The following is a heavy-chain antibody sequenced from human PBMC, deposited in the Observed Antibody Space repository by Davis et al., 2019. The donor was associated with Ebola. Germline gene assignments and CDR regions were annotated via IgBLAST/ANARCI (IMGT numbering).Heavy chain of an antibody. Sequence: PSETLSLTCAVYGGSFSGYYWSWIRQPPGKGLEWIGEINHSGSTNYNPSLKSRVTISVDTSKSQFSLKLSSVTAADTAVYYCARVYSSVRKPFDYWGQGTLVTVSS. CDR3: ARVYSSVRKPFDY. V-gene: IGHV4-34*01. CDR2: INHSGST. CDR1: GGSFSGYY. J-gene: IGHJ4*02. D-gene: IGHD6-19*01.